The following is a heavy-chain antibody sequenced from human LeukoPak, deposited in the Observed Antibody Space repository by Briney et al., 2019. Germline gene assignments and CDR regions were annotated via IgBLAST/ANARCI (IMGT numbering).Heavy chain of an antibody. D-gene: IGHD3-10*01. CDR3: ARHGWDYPSGTYYTFDP. J-gene: IGHJ5*02. V-gene: IGHV4-38-2*02. Sequence: SETLSLTCTVSGYSISSGYYWGWIRQPPGKGLEWIGSIYHSGSTYYNPSLKSRVTTSVDTSKNQFSLRLSSVTATDTAMYYCARHGWDYPSGTYYTFDPWGQGTPVTVSS. CDR1: GYSISSGYY. CDR2: IYHSGST.